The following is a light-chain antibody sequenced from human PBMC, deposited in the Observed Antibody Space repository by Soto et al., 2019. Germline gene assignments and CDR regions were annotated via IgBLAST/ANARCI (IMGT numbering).Light chain of an antibody. V-gene: IGLV2-14*01. J-gene: IGLJ1*01. CDR2: EVS. CDR3: SSYTSSSTPYV. Sequence: QSALTQPASVSGSPGQSITISCTGTSSDVGGYNYVSWYQQHPDKAPKLMIYEVSNRPSGVSNRFSGSKSGNTASLTISGLQAEDEADYYCSSYTSSSTPYVFGTGNKLTVL. CDR1: SSDVGGYNY.